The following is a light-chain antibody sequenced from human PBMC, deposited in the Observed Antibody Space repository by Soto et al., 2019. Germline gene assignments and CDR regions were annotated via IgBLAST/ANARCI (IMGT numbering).Light chain of an antibody. J-gene: IGLJ2*01. Sequence: QSALTQPPSASGSPGQSVTISCTGTSSDVGGYNYVSWYQQHPGKAPKVMIYEVSKRPSGVTDRFSGSKSGNTASLTVSGLQAEDEAEYYCTSYAHSNILLIGGGTKLTVL. V-gene: IGLV2-8*01. CDR1: SSDVGGYNY. CDR2: EVS. CDR3: TSYAHSNILL.